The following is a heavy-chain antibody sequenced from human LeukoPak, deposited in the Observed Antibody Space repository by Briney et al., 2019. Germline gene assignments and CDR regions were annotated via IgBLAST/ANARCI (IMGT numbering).Heavy chain of an antibody. D-gene: IGHD4-17*01. J-gene: IGHJ6*02. CDR2: IIPILGLA. CDR3: ASSRTVTKLYYYGMDV. CDR1: GGTFSSYA. V-gene: IGHV1-69*04. Sequence: GASVKVSCKASGGTFSSYAISWVRQAPGQGLEWMGRIIPILGLANYAQKFQGRVTITADKSTSTAYMELSSLRSEDTAVYYCASSRTVTKLYYYGMDVWGQGTTVTVSS.